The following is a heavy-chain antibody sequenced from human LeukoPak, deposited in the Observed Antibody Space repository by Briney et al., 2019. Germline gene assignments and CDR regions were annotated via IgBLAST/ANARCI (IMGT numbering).Heavy chain of an antibody. CDR3: ARLTVWGSYRYDY. V-gene: IGHV4-39*01. J-gene: IGHJ4*02. D-gene: IGHD3-16*02. CDR2: IYYSGST. Sequence: SETLSLTCIVSGGSISSSSYYWGGIRQPPGKGLEWIGSIYYSGSTYYNPSLKSRFTISVDTSKNQLSLKLSSVTAADTAVYYCARLTVWGSYRYDYWGQGTLVTVSS. CDR1: GGSISSSSYY.